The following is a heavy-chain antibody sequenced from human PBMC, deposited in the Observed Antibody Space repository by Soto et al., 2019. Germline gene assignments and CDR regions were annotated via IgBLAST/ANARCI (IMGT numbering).Heavy chain of an antibody. V-gene: IGHV4-31*03. CDR2: IYYSGST. J-gene: IGHJ4*02. CDR3: ARGRGYSGYGNIAVAGRLDY. CDR1: GGSISSGGYY. D-gene: IGHD5-12*01. Sequence: SETLSLTCTVSGGSISSGGYYWSWIRQHPGKGLEWIGYIYYSGSTYYNPSLKSRVTISVDTSKNQFSLKLSSVTAADTAVYYCARGRGYSGYGNIAVAGRLDYWGQGTLVTVSS.